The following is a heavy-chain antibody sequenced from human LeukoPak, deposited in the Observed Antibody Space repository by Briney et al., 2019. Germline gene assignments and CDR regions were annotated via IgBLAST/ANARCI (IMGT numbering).Heavy chain of an antibody. CDR1: GDSISSGDYY. D-gene: IGHD5/OR15-5a*01. CDR2: ISSSGST. CDR3: ARVSDIVSIHFDY. Sequence: SQTLSLTCTVSGDSISSGDYYWSWIRQPAGKGLEWIGRISSSGSTNYNPSLKSRVTISVDTSKNQFSLKLSSVTAADTALYYCARVSDIVSIHFDYWGQGTLVTVSS. J-gene: IGHJ4*02. V-gene: IGHV4-61*02.